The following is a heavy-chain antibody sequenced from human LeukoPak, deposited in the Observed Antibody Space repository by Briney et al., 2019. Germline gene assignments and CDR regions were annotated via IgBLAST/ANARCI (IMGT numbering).Heavy chain of an antibody. V-gene: IGHV3-7*01. D-gene: IGHD6-13*01. CDR1: GFTFSSYW. J-gene: IGHJ4*02. CDR3: ARDRVAAAGKQWLVPLFDY. CDR2: IKQDGSEK. Sequence: QPGGSLRLSCAASGFTFSSYWMSWVRQAPGKGLEWVANIKQDGSEKYYVDSVKGRFTISRDNAKNSLYLQMNSLRAEDTAVYYCARDRVAAAGKQWLVPLFDYWGQGTLVTVSS.